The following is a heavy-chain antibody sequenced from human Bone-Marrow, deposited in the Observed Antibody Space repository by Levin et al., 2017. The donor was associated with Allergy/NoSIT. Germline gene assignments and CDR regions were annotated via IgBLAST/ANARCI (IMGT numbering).Heavy chain of an antibody. Sequence: RGESLKISCKASGYIFTTYWISWVRQMPGKGLQWMGRIDPSDSYTIYNPSFEGRVTVSVDRSISTAYLQWTSLEASDTAVYFCARETTVVTGARSYFAMDVWGQGTTVTVS. CDR1: GYIFTTYW. CDR2: IDPSDSYT. V-gene: IGHV5-10-1*01. J-gene: IGHJ6*02. CDR3: ARETTVVTGARSYFAMDV. D-gene: IGHD4-23*01.